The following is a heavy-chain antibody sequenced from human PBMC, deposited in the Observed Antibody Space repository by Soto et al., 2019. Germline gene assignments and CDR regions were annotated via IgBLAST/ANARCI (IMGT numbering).Heavy chain of an antibody. CDR3: ARAEGYYDSSGYSNWFDP. Sequence: QVQLVQSGAEVKKPGASVKVSCKASGYTFTSYDINWVRQATGQGLEWMGWMNPNSGNTGYAQKFQGRVTMTRNTSISTAYMELSSLTSEDTAVYYCARAEGYYDSSGYSNWFDPWGQGTLVTVSS. D-gene: IGHD3-22*01. V-gene: IGHV1-8*01. J-gene: IGHJ5*02. CDR1: GYTFTSYD. CDR2: MNPNSGNT.